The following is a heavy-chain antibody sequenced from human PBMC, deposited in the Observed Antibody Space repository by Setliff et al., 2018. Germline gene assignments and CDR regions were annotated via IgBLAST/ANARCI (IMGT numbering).Heavy chain of an antibody. CDR1: GFTFSSYS. CDR2: ISSSSSYI. J-gene: IGHJ6*03. D-gene: IGHD1-1*01. Sequence: GGSLRLSCAASGFTFSSYSMNWVRQAPGKGLEWVSSISSSSSYIYYADSVKGRFTISRDNSINTVYLQMNSLRREDTAVYFCAREEVEPLSMTSYYYYRDVWGRGTTVTVSS. CDR3: AREEVEPLSMTSYYYYRDV. V-gene: IGHV3-21*01.